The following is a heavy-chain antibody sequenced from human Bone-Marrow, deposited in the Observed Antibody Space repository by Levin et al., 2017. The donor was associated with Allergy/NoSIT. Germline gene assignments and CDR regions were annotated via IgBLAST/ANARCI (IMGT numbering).Heavy chain of an antibody. CDR3: ARDYSSGWYGNYYYYYGMDG. D-gene: IGHD6-19*01. J-gene: IGHJ6*02. CDR1: GFTFSSYS. CDR2: ISSSSSTI. Sequence: GGSLRLSCAASGFTFSSYSMNWVRQAPGKGLEWVSYISSSSSTIYYADSVKGRFTISRDNAKNSLYLQMNSLRAEDTAVYYCARDYSSGWYGNYYYYYGMDGWGQGTTVTVSS. V-gene: IGHV3-48*04.